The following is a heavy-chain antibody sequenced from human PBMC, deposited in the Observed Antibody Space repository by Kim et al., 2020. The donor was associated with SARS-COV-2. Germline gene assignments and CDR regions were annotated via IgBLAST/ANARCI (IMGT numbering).Heavy chain of an antibody. Sequence: SETLSLTCTVSGGSISSSSYYWGWIRQPPGKGLEWIGSIYYSGSTYYNPSLKSRVTISVDTSKNQFSLKLSSVTAADTAVYYCARHRSVGWLQWGDAFDIWGQGTMVTVSS. D-gene: IGHD3-9*01. J-gene: IGHJ3*02. V-gene: IGHV4-39*01. CDR2: IYYSGST. CDR1: GGSISSSSYY. CDR3: ARHRSVGWLQWGDAFDI.